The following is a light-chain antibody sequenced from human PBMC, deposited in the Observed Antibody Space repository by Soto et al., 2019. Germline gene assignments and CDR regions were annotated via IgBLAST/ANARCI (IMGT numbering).Light chain of an antibody. CDR2: DSS. J-gene: IGKJ1*01. V-gene: IGKV1-12*01. CDR1: QDIRGW. Sequence: DVAMTKSHSIVPATVGDRVIITCRTCQDIRGWLAWYQHKPGKAPNLLIYDSSTLQTGVPSRCSGSGAGTDFTLTISSLQPEDFATYYCQQANSFPRTFGQGTRLEIE. CDR3: QQANSFPRT.